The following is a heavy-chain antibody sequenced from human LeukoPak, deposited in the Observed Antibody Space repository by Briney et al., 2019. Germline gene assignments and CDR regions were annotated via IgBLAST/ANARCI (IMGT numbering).Heavy chain of an antibody. CDR3: ASGYGSYRPFDF. Sequence: SETLSLTCAVYGGSFSGYYWSWIRQPPGKGLEWIGEINHSGSTNYNPSLKSRVTISVDTSNNQFSLKLSSVTAADTAVYYCASGYGSYRPFDFWGQGTLVTVSS. J-gene: IGHJ4*02. V-gene: IGHV4-34*01. CDR1: GGSFSGYY. CDR2: INHSGST. D-gene: IGHD1-26*01.